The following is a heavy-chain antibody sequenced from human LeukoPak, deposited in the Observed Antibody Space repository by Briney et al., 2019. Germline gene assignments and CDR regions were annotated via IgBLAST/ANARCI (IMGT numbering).Heavy chain of an antibody. CDR3: ARAGDGSGSYFYY. J-gene: IGHJ4*02. CDR2: NYHSGST. Sequence: PSQTLSLTCAVSGGSISSGGYSWSWIRQPPGKGLEWIEYNYHSGSTYYNPSLKSQVTISVDRSKNKFSLKLSSVTAADTAVYYCARAGDGSGSYFYYWGQGTLVTVSS. D-gene: IGHD3-10*01. V-gene: IGHV4-30-2*01. CDR1: GGSISSGGYS.